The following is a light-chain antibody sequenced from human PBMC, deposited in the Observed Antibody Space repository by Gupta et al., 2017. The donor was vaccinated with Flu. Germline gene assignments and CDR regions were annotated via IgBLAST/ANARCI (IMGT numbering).Light chain of an antibody. J-gene: IGLJ3*02. CDR2: EGS. CDR1: SSDVGSYNL. Sequence: QSALTQPASVSGSPGQSITISCTGTSSDVGSYNLVSWYQQHPGKAPKLMIYEGSERPSGVSNRFSGSKSGNTASLTISGLQAEDEADYYCCSYAGSSAWVFGGGTTLTVL. V-gene: IGLV2-23*01. CDR3: CSYAGSSAWV.